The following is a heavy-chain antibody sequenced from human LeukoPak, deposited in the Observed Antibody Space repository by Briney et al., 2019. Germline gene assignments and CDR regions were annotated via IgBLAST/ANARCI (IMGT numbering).Heavy chain of an antibody. CDR3: ARIHNLGILAHFDY. J-gene: IGHJ4*02. V-gene: IGHV3-48*03. Sequence: HPGRSLRLSCAASGFTFSSYEMNWVRQAPGKGLEWVSYTNSGGSTLYYADSVKGRFTISRDNAKNSLYLQMNSLRAEDTAVYYCARIHNLGILAHFDYWGQGTLVTVSS. CDR2: TNSGGSTL. D-gene: IGHD1-1*01. CDR1: GFTFSSYE.